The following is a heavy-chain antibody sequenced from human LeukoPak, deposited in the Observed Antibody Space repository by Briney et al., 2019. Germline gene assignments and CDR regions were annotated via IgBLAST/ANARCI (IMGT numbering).Heavy chain of an antibody. CDR1: GYTLNEIS. CDR2: FDPEDGET. D-gene: IGHD2-2*01. CDR3: TTGLLGYCSSTTCYGGVY. Sequence: ASVKVSCKVSGYTLNEISIHWVRQAPGKGLEWMGGFDPEDGETIYAQKFQGRVTMTEDTSTDTAYMELSSLRSEDTAVYYCTTGLLGYCSSTTCYGGVYWGQGTLVAVS. J-gene: IGHJ4*02. V-gene: IGHV1-24*01.